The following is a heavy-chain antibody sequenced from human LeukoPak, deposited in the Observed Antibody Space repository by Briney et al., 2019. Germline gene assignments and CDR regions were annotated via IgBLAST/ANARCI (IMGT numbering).Heavy chain of an antibody. CDR2: IRSKAYEGTT. CDR1: GFTFGDYA. CDR3: ARVWTSGWYFDAFDI. V-gene: IGHV3-49*01. D-gene: IGHD6-19*01. J-gene: IGHJ3*02. Sequence: GGSLRLSCSTSGFTFGDYAMSWFRQAPGKGLEWVSFIRSKAYEGTTQYTASVRGRFTISRDDSKSIAYLQMNSLKIEDTAVYSCARVWTSGWYFDAFDIWGQGTMVTVSP.